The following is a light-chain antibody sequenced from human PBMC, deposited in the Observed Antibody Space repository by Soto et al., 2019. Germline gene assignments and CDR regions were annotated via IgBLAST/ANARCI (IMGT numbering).Light chain of an antibody. V-gene: IGLV2-8*01. CDR1: SSNVGGYDY. CDR2: QVS. Sequence: QSVLTQPHSASGSTGQTVTISCTGTSSNVGGYDYVSWYQQLPGKAPTLILYQVSKRSSGVPDRFSGSKSGSTASLTVSGLQAEDETYYYCSAYADNNNFVFGTGTKVTVL. J-gene: IGLJ1*01. CDR3: SAYADNNNFV.